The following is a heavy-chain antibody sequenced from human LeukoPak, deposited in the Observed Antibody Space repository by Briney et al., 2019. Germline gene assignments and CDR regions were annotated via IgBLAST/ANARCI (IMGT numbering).Heavy chain of an antibody. Sequence: SQTLSLTCTVSGGSISSGGYYWSWIRQHPGKGLEWIGYIYYSGSTYYNPSLKSRVTISVDTSKNQFSLKLSSVTAADTAVYYCARGGEAVTTANYFDYWGQGTLVTVSS. J-gene: IGHJ4*02. CDR1: GGSISSGGYY. CDR3: ARGGEAVTTANYFDY. D-gene: IGHD4-17*01. CDR2: IYYSGST. V-gene: IGHV4-31*03.